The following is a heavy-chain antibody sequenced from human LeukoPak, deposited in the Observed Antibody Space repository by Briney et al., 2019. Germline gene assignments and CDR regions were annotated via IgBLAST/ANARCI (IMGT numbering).Heavy chain of an antibody. D-gene: IGHD1-26*01. J-gene: IGHJ4*02. CDR1: GGSISSYY. Sequence: SETLSLTCTVDGGSISSYYWSWIRQPPGEGMEWIGYISYSGSTNYNPSLKSRVSISVDTSKNQFSLKLSSVTAADTAVYYCARDPGGWPYYFDYWGQGTLVTVSS. CDR2: ISYSGST. CDR3: ARDPGGWPYYFDY. V-gene: IGHV4-59*01.